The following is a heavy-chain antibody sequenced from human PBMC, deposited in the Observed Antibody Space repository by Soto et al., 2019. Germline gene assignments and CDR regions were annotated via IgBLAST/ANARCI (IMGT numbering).Heavy chain of an antibody. D-gene: IGHD3-22*01. V-gene: IGHV4-31*03. Sequence: PSETLSLTCTVSCGSISRGCYYWSWIRQHPGKGLEWIGYIYYSGSTYYNPCLRRRVTISVDTSKTQFSLKLSSVTAAATAVYYCARVPFDSSGYFFDYWGEGTLVTISS. CDR3: ARVPFDSSGYFFDY. CDR1: CGSISRGCYY. CDR2: IYYSGST. J-gene: IGHJ4*02.